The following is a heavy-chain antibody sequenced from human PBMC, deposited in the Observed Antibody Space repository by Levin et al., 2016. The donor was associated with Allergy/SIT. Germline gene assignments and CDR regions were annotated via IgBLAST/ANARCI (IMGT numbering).Heavy chain of an antibody. Sequence: SETLSLTCTVSGGSISSGDYFWSWIRQHPGKGLEWIGYIHYSGSTYYNPSLKSRVTISVDTSKNQFSLKLSSVTAADTAVYHCGRWSSLFYGMDVWGQGTTVTVSS. V-gene: IGHV4-31*03. J-gene: IGHJ6*02. D-gene: IGHD6-13*01. CDR2: IHYSGST. CDR3: GRWSSLFYGMDV. CDR1: GGSISSGDYF.